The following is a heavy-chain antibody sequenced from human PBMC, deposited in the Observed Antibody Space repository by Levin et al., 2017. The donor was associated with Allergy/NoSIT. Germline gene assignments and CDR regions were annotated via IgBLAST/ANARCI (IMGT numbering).Heavy chain of an antibody. D-gene: IGHD3-22*01. CDR2: IHYSGST. J-gene: IGHJ4*02. V-gene: IGHV4-39*07. CDR3: ARLIYDSRGDYYFNY. Sequence: NPSETLSLTCIVSGGSTSVSSYYWGWIRQPPGKGLEWIGSIHYSGSTYDNPSLKSRVTMSADTSKNQFSLKMTSVTAADTAKYYCARLIYDSRGDYYFNYWGQGTLVTVSS. CDR1: GGSTSVSSYY.